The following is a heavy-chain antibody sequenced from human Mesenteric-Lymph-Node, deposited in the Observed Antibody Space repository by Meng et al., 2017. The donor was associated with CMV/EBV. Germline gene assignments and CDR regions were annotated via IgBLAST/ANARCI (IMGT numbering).Heavy chain of an antibody. CDR2: MNPNSGNT. J-gene: IGHJ3*02. D-gene: IGHD1-26*01. CDR1: GYTFTSYD. V-gene: IGHV1-8*01. CDR3: ARSIVGATYDAFDI. Sequence: ASVKVSCKASGYTFTSYDINWVRQATGQGLEWMGWMNPNSGNTGYAQKFQGRVTMTRNTSISTAYMALSSLRSEDTAVYYCARSIVGATYDAFDIWGQGTMVTVSS.